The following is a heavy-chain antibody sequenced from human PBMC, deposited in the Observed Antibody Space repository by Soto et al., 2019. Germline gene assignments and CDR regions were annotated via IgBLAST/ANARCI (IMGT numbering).Heavy chain of an antibody. D-gene: IGHD6-13*01. Sequence: EVQLLESGGGLVQPGGSLRLSCAASGFTFSSYAMSWVRQAPGKGREWVSAISGSGGSTYYADSVKGRFTISRDNSKNTLYLQMNSLSAEDTAVYYCARTPGIAAAGQDYWGQGTLVTVSS. CDR3: ARTPGIAAAGQDY. CDR2: ISGSGGST. J-gene: IGHJ4*02. CDR1: GFTFSSYA. V-gene: IGHV3-23*01.